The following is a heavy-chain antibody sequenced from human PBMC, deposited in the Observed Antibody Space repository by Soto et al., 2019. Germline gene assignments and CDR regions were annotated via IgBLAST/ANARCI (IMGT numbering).Heavy chain of an antibody. CDR2: ISAYNGNT. Sequence: GASVRVSCRASGYTFTSYGISWVRQAPGQGLEWMGWISAYNGNTNYAQKLQGRVTMTTDTSTSTAYMELRSLRSDDTAVYYCARDTPYYDFWSGYYNWFDPWGQGTLVTVSS. D-gene: IGHD3-3*01. V-gene: IGHV1-18*01. J-gene: IGHJ5*02. CDR3: ARDTPYYDFWSGYYNWFDP. CDR1: GYTFTSYG.